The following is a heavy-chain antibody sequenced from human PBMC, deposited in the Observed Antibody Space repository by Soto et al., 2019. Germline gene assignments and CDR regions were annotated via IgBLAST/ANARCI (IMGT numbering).Heavy chain of an antibody. V-gene: IGHV4-30-2*01. D-gene: IGHD3-22*01. Sequence: SETLSLTCAVSGDSISSGGYSWNWIRQPPGKGLEWIGYIYHSGGTDYNPSLKSRVTITVDSSNNQFSLKLSSVTAADMAVYYCARDSRSGYYLDYWGQGTLVTVS. CDR1: GDSISSGGYS. CDR3: ARDSRSGYYLDY. CDR2: IYHSGGT. J-gene: IGHJ4*02.